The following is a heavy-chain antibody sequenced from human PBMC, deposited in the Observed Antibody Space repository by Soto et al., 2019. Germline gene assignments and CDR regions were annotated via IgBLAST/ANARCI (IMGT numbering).Heavy chain of an antibody. CDR3: ARGRAPHPMKVVVAAPDNNWFDP. V-gene: IGHV1-69*02. J-gene: IGHJ5*02. D-gene: IGHD2-15*01. Sequence: QVQLVQSGAEVKKPGSSVKVSCKASGGTFSSYTISWVRQAPGQGLEWMGRIIPILGIANYAQKFQGRVTITADKSTSTAYMELSSLRSEDTAVYYCARGRAPHPMKVVVAAPDNNWFDPWGQGTLVTVSS. CDR2: IIPILGIA. CDR1: GGTFSSYT.